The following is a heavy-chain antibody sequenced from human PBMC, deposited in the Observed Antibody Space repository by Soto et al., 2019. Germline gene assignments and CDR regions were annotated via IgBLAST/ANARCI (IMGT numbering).Heavy chain of an antibody. CDR1: VGCTMSGNG. V-gene: IGHV4-4*02. CDR3: EILAHSVTRFESWGQATQVNVHYG. Sequence: PSSSXSLTCAFGVGCTMSGNGLVWFRQPPGKVLECVGEIHYSGITNYNPSLKSRVTVLVDKSKNQFSLKMTSLTAAATAVYYCEILAHSVTRFESWGQATQVNVHYG. CDR2: IHYSGIT. D-gene: IGHD4-4*01. J-gene: IGHJ6*01.